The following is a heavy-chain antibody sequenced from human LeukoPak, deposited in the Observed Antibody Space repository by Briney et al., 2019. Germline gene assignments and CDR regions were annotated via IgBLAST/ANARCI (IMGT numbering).Heavy chain of an antibody. V-gene: IGHV4-59*08. D-gene: IGHD2-15*01. CDR1: GGSISSYY. Sequence: PSETLSLTCTVSGGSISSYYWSWIRQPPGKGLEWIGYIHYSGSTNYNPSLKSRVTISLDTSKNQFSLKLSSVTAAETAVYYCARGYCSGGSCYWFDYWGRGTLVTVSS. CDR3: ARGYCSGGSCYWFDY. J-gene: IGHJ4*02. CDR2: IHYSGST.